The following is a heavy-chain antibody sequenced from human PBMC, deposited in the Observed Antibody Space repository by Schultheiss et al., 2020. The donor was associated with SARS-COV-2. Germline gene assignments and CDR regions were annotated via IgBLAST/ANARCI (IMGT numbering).Heavy chain of an antibody. J-gene: IGHJ4*02. CDR2: ISSSSSYT. D-gene: IGHD2-2*01. Sequence: GGSLRLSCAASGFTFSSYAMSWVRQAPGKGLEWVSYISSSSSYTNYADSVKGRFTISRDNAKNSLYLQMNSLRAEDTAVYYCAKVFVVVPAPFPYWGQGTLVTVSS. CDR3: AKVFVVVPAPFPY. CDR1: GFTFSSYA. V-gene: IGHV3-11*05.